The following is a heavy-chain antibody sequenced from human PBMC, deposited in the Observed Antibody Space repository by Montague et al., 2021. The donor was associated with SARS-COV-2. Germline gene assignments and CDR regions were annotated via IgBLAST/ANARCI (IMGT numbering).Heavy chain of an antibody. CDR1: GGSISSNY. CDR2: VYKRGNN. V-gene: IGHV4-59*08. D-gene: IGHD2-8*01. Sequence: SETLSLTCTVSGGSISSNYCNWIRHPPAKGLEWIGIVYKRGNNYYNPYLSRRVTISMDTSTNHFPLTLSSVTDADTAIYYCARHNDHSSRVDSWGQGTLVTVSS. CDR3: ARHNDHSSRVDS. J-gene: IGHJ4*02.